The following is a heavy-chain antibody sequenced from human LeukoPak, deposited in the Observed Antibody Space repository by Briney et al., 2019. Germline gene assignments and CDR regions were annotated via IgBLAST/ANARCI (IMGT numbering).Heavy chain of an antibody. CDR1: GFTFTSSA. CDR2: IVVGSGNT. Sequence: SVKVSCKASGFTFTSSAMQWVRQARGQRLEWIGWIVVGSGNTNYAQKFQERVTITRDMSTSTAYMELSSLRSEDTAVYYCARDDRSVVVPAAMPSIWGQGTLVTVSS. J-gene: IGHJ4*02. D-gene: IGHD2-2*01. CDR3: ARDDRSVVVPAAMPSI. V-gene: IGHV1-58*02.